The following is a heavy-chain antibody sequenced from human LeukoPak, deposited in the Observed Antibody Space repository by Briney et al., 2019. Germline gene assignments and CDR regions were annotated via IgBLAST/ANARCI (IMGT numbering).Heavy chain of an antibody. CDR2: IYYSGST. V-gene: IGHV4-30-4*01. CDR1: GGSISSGGYY. Sequence: SQTLSLTCTVSGGSISSGGYYWSWIRQPPGKGLEWIGYIYYSGSTYYNPSLKSRVTISVDTSKNQFSLKLSSVTAADTAVYYCARWYQARVYAFDIWGQGTMVTVSS. J-gene: IGHJ3*02. D-gene: IGHD2-15*01. CDR3: ARWYQARVYAFDI.